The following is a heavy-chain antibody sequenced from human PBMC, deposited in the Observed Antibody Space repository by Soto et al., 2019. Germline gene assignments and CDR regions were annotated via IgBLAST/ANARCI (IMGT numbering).Heavy chain of an antibody. CDR2: IKTDGSST. CDR1: GFSFSNYW. D-gene: IGHD5-18*01. CDR3: AKREGNTYGLFH. Sequence: EVQLVESGGGLVXXXXXXRLSCAAXGFSFSNYWIHWVRQAPGKGLVWVSRIKTDGSSTDYAASVKGRFTISRDNAKNTLYLQMNSLTAEDTAVYYCAKREGNTYGLFHWGQGTLVTVSS. J-gene: IGHJ4*02. V-gene: IGHV3-74*01.